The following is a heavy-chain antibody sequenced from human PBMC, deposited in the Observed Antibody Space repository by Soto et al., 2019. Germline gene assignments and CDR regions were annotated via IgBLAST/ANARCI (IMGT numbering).Heavy chain of an antibody. CDR1: GPTFIAYY. CDR2: IDPKSGGT. CDR3: ARVSVDVPA. Sequence: QLVQSGAEVKKPGASVRVSCKTSGPTFIAYYIHWVRQAPGQGLEWMGWIDPKSGGTTYEQKFLGRVTLTRDTSINTAYMDLNRLTSDDTAVYYCARVSVDVPAWGQATLITVSS. J-gene: IGHJ4*02. V-gene: IGHV1-2*02. D-gene: IGHD2-2*01.